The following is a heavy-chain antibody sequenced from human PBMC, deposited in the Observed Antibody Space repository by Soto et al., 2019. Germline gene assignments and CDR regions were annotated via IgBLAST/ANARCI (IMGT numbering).Heavy chain of an antibody. J-gene: IGHJ4*02. CDR1: GYTFTSYG. D-gene: IGHD1-26*01. Sequence: QVQLVQSGTELEEPGASVRVSCKASGYTFTSYGISWVRQAPGQGLEWMGWISAYNGDTNYAQKLQGRVTMTIDTSTSTVYMELRSLRSDDTAVYYCARDRSTSDYWGQGTLVTVSS. V-gene: IGHV1-18*01. CDR2: ISAYNGDT. CDR3: ARDRSTSDY.